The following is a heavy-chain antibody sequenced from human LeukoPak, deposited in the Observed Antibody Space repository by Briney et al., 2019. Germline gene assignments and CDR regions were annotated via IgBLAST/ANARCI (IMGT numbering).Heavy chain of an antibody. CDR2: ISAYNGNT. CDR3: ARDDRVDTLMVTRIDY. D-gene: IGHD5-18*01. CDR1: GYIFTSYG. Sequence: ASVTVSFKASGYIFTSYGISWVRQAPGQGLEWMGWISAYNGNTNYAQKVQGRVTMTTDTSTSTAYMELRSLRSDDTALYYCARDDRVDTLMVTRIDYWGQGTLVTVSS. V-gene: IGHV1-18*01. J-gene: IGHJ4*02.